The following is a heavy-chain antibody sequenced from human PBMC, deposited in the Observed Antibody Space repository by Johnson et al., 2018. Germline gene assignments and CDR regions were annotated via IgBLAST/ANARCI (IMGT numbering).Heavy chain of an antibody. J-gene: IGHJ3*02. CDR2: ISWDSGSI. Sequence: VQLQESGGGLVQPGRSLRLSCAASGFTFDVYAMHWVRQVPGKGLEWVSGISWDSGSISYVDSVRGRFTISRDNATNSLYLQMNCLIGEDTAFYYCAKEGVGDAFEIWGQGTMFTVSS. CDR3: AKEGVGDAFEI. CDR1: GFTFDVYA. V-gene: IGHV3-9*01. D-gene: IGHD3-16*01.